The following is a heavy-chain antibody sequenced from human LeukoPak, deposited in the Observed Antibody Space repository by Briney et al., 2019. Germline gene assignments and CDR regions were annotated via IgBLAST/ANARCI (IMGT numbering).Heavy chain of an antibody. CDR2: IYYSGST. CDR1: GGSISSSSYY. Sequence: PSETLSLTCTVSGGSISSSSYYWGWIRQPPGKGLEWIGSIYYSGSTYYNPSLKSRVTISVDTSKNQFSLKVTSVTDADTAVYYCVRHGGGYCSGGSCYVDYWGQGTLVTVSS. D-gene: IGHD2-15*01. CDR3: VRHGGGYCSGGSCYVDY. J-gene: IGHJ4*02. V-gene: IGHV4-39*01.